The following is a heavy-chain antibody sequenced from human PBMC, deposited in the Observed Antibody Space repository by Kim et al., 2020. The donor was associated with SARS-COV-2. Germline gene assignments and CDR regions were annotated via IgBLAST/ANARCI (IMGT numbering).Heavy chain of an antibody. Sequence: SETLSLTCTVYGGSISSSSYYWGWIRQPPGKGLEWIGSIYYSGSTYSNPTLKSRVTISVDTSKNQFSLKLISVTAADTAVYYCARDPLITMIVVAQGYYYGMGAWGEAATVTVSS. D-gene: IGHD3-22*01. CDR2: IYYSGST. J-gene: IGHJ6*02. V-gene: IGHV4-39*02. CDR1: GGSISSSSYY. CDR3: ARDPLITMIVVAQGYYYGMGA.